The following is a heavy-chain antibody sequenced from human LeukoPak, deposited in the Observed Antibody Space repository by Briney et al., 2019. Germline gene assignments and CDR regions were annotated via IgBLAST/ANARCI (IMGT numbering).Heavy chain of an antibody. CDR1: GGSFSGYY. CDR2: INHSGST. J-gene: IGHJ5*02. D-gene: IGHD3-10*01. V-gene: IGHV4-34*01. Sequence: SETLSLTCAVYGGSFSGYYWSWIRQPPGKGLEWIGEINHSGSTNYNPSLKSRVTISVDTSKNQFSLKLSSVTAADTAVYYCARPHRLEAGWFDPWGQGTLVTVSS. CDR3: ARPHRLEAGWFDP.